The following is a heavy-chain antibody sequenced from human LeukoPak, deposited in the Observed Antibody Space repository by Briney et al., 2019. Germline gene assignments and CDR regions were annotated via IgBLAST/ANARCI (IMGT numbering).Heavy chain of an antibody. CDR2: ISGSGGST. Sequence: GGSLRLSCAASGFTFSNYAMSWVRQAPGKGLEWVSAISGSGGSTYYADSVKGRFTISRDNSKYTLYLQMNSLRAEDTAVYYCAKGGGRYCSSTSCYSLDYWGQGTLVTVSS. J-gene: IGHJ4*02. V-gene: IGHV3-23*01. D-gene: IGHD2-2*01. CDR1: GFTFSNYA. CDR3: AKGGGRYCSSTSCYSLDY.